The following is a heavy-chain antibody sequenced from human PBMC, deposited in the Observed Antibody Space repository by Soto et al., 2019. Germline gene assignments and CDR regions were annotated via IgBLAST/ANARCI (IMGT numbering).Heavy chain of an antibody. CDR1: GYTFSNFG. V-gene: IGHV1-18*01. D-gene: IGHD5-18*01. CDR2: ISGYNGNT. Sequence: QVQLVQSGAEVMTPGASVKVSCKASGYTFSNFGLSWVRQGPGQGLEWMGWISGYNGNTNSAERFQGRVTMTTDTSTSTAYMEVRSLTSDDTAVYYCARDKGYGFGWSSSSGMDVWGQGTTVTVSS. CDR3: ARDKGYGFGWSSSSGMDV. J-gene: IGHJ6*02.